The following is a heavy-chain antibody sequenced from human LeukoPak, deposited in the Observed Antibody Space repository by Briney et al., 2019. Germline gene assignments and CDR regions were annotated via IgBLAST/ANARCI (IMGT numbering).Heavy chain of an antibody. CDR1: GYTFTSYG. D-gene: IGHD6-13*01. CDR2: ISAYNGNT. CDR3: ARVIWYSSSWYGDY. V-gene: IGHV1-18*04. Sequence: EASVKVSCKASGYTFTSYGISWVRQAPGRGLEWMGWISAYNGNTNYAQKLQGRVTMTTDTSTSTAYMELRSLRSDDTAVYYCARVIWYSSSWYGDYWGQGTLVTVSS. J-gene: IGHJ4*02.